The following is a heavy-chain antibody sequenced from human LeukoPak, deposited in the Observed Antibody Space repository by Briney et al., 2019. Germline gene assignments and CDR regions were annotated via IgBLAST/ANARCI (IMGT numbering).Heavy chain of an antibody. CDR2: SRNKGRGYST. CDR1: GFTLSDHH. D-gene: IGHD3-9*01. J-gene: IGHJ4*02. Sequence: PGGSLRLSCAASGFTLSDHHMDWVRQAPGKGLEGIGRSRNKGRGYSTVFAASVNGRFTISRDEPSNSLYLQMDSLKTEDTAVYYCTRIFYYGSPGYYPDHWGQGTLVTVSS. V-gene: IGHV3-72*01. CDR3: TRIFYYGSPGYYPDH.